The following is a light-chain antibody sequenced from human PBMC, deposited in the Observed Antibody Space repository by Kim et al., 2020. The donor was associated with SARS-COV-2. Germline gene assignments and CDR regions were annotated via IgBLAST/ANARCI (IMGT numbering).Light chain of an antibody. J-gene: IGKJ4*01. CDR3: QQRSNGLT. V-gene: IGKV3-11*01. CDR2: DAS. CDR1: QSVSSY. Sequence: IVLTQSPATLSLSPGERATLSCRASQSVSSYLAWYQQKPGQAPRLLIYDASNRATGIPARFSGGGSGTDFTLTITSLEPEDSAVYYCQQRSNGLTFGGGTKVDIK.